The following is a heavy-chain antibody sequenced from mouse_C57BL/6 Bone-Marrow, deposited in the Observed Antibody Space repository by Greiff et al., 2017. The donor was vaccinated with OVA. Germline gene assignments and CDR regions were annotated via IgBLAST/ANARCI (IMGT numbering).Heavy chain of an antibody. CDR1: GYSFTGYF. J-gene: IGHJ1*03. CDR3: ATVVAAYWYFDV. Sequence: VQLQQSGPELVKPGDSVKISCKASGYSFTGYFMNWVMQSHGKSLEWIGRINPYNGDTFYNQKFKGKATLTVDKSSSTAHMELRSLTSEDSAVYYCATVVAAYWYFDVWGTGTTVTVSS. V-gene: IGHV1-20*01. D-gene: IGHD1-1*01. CDR2: INPYNGDT.